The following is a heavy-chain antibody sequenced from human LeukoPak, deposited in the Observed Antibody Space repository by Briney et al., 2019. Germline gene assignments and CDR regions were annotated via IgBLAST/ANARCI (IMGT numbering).Heavy chain of an antibody. Sequence: ASVKVSCKASGYTFTSYDINWVRQATGQGLEWMGWINPNSGGTNYAQKFQGRVTMTRDTSISTAYMELSRLRSDDTAVYYCARLKRSVYYYYMDVWGKGTTVTVSS. CDR3: ARLKRSVYYYYMDV. CDR2: INPNSGGT. V-gene: IGHV1-2*02. J-gene: IGHJ6*03. CDR1: GYTFTSYD. D-gene: IGHD2-8*01.